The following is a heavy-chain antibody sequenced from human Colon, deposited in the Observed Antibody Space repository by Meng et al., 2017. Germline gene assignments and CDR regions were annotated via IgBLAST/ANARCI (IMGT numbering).Heavy chain of an antibody. Sequence: QVQLQQWGAGLLKPAETLSRTCAVDGGSFSGYYWSWIRQPPGKGLEWIGEINHSGSTNYNPSLKSRVTISVDTSKNQFSLKLSSVTAADTAVYYCARVSKIVGAIGDYWGQGTLVTVSS. V-gene: IGHV4-34*01. CDR3: ARVSKIVGAIGDY. CDR2: INHSGST. CDR1: GGSFSGYY. D-gene: IGHD1-26*01. J-gene: IGHJ4*02.